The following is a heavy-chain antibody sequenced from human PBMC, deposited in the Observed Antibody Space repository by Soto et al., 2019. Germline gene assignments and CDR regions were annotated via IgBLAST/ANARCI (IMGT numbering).Heavy chain of an antibody. J-gene: IGHJ6*02. V-gene: IGHV1-69*01. Sequence: QVQLVQSGAEVKKPGSSVNVSCKASGGTFRSYSISWVRQAPGQGLEWMGGIIPIFDITNYAQKFQGRVTITADESTSTAYMELSSLGFVDTAVYYCARPDEGGYSSNHHYYYALDVWGQGTTVTV. D-gene: IGHD3-22*01. CDR1: GGTFRSYS. CDR2: IIPIFDIT. CDR3: ARPDEGGYSSNHHYYYALDV.